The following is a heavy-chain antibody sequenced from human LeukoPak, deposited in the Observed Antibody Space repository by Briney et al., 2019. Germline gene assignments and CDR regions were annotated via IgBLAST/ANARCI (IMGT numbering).Heavy chain of an antibody. CDR2: ISHIGST. Sequence: SETLSLTCTVSGGSISGHYWSWIRQPPGKGLEWLGYISHIGSTNYNPSLKSRVTMSVDTSKNQFSLKLSSVTAADTAVYYCARDVALIAAAGSSRAYYFDFWGQGTLVTVSS. J-gene: IGHJ4*02. CDR1: GGSISGHY. V-gene: IGHV4-59*11. D-gene: IGHD6-13*01. CDR3: ARDVALIAAAGSSRAYYFDF.